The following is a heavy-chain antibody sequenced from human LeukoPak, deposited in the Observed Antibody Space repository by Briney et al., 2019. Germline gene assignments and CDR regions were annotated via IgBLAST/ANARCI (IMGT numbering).Heavy chain of an antibody. CDR3: ARDKWELLRGYFDY. J-gene: IGHJ4*02. CDR2: IKQDGGEK. D-gene: IGHD1-26*01. V-gene: IGHV3-7*01. Sequence: QAGGSLRLSCAASGFTVSSNYMSWVRQAPGKGLEWVANIKQDGGEKYYVDSVKGRFTISRDNAKNSVYLQMNSLRAEDTAVYYCARDKWELLRGYFDYWGQGTLVTVSS. CDR1: GFTVSSNY.